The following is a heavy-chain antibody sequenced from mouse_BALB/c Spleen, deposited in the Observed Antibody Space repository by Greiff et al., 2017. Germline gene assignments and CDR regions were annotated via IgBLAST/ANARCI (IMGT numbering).Heavy chain of an antibody. J-gene: IGHJ4*01. V-gene: IGHV1-14*01. Sequence: VQLQQSGPELVKPGASVKMSCKAFGYTFTSYVMHWVKQKPGQGLEWIGYINPYNDGTKYNEKFKGKATLTSDKSSSTAYMELSSLTSEDSAVYNCARPYYGSRQTYAMDYWGQGTSVTVSS. CDR3: ARPYYGSRQTYAMDY. D-gene: IGHD1-1*01. CDR2: INPYNDGT. CDR1: GYTFTSYV.